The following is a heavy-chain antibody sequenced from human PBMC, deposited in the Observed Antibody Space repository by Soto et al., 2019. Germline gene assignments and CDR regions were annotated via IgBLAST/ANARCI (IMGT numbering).Heavy chain of an antibody. Sequence: ASVKVSCKASGYTFTSYDINWVRQAPGQRLEWMGWFNARNGDTKYSQRFQDRVTFTRDTSASTAYMELSSLTSEDTAVYYCARLTSWYWLDPWGQGTLVTVSS. J-gene: IGHJ5*02. CDR1: GYTFTSYD. CDR2: FNARNGDT. CDR3: ARLTSWYWLDP. V-gene: IGHV1-3*01. D-gene: IGHD2-2*01.